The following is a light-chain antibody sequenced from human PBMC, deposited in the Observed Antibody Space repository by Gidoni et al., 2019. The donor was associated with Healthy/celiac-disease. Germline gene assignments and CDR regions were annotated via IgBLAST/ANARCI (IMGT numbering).Light chain of an antibody. CDR3: QQYESDSRT. CDR2: KAS. V-gene: IGKV1-5*03. CDR1: QNIYIW. Sequence: DIQMTQSPSTLSASVGDRVTITCRASQNIYIWLAWYQQNPGKAPKLLIYKASSLANGVPSSFSGSGSGTEFTLTISSLQPDDFATYYCQQYESDSRTFGQXTKVEIK. J-gene: IGKJ1*01.